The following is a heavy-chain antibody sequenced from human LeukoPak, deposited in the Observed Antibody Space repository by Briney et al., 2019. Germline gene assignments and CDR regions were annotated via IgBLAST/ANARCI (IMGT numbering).Heavy chain of an antibody. D-gene: IGHD3-10*01. Sequence: GGSLRLSCAASGFTFSDYYMSWIRQAPGKGLEWVAFIRYDGSNKYYADSVKGRFTISRDNSKNTLYLQMNSLRAEDTAVYYCAKLWAPNGSGSQDAFDIWGQGTMVTVSS. CDR2: IRYDGSNK. V-gene: IGHV3-30*02. CDR1: GFTFSDYY. CDR3: AKLWAPNGSGSQDAFDI. J-gene: IGHJ3*02.